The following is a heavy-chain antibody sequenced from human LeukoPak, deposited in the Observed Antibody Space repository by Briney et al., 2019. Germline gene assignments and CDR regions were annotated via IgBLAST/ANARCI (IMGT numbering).Heavy chain of an antibody. Sequence: GASVKVSCKTSGYTFTSYGISWVRQAPGQGLAWMGWINPYNGNTNYAQNLQGRVTMTTDTSTSTAYMELRSLRSDDTAVYYCARRGLTNEDTYCNSTGCYIASGDWFDPWGQGTLVTVSS. CDR1: GYTFTSYG. J-gene: IGHJ5*02. V-gene: IGHV1-18*01. CDR3: ARRGLTNEDTYCNSTGCYIASGDWFDP. CDR2: INPYNGNT. D-gene: IGHD2-2*02.